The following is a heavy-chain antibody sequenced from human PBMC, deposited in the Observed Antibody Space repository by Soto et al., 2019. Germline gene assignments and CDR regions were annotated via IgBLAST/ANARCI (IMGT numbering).Heavy chain of an antibody. CDR1: CYTFTSYG. J-gene: IGHJ4*02. D-gene: IGHD2-21*01. CDR3: AREVSPLRWPTRSRYFDY. Sequence: SVKVSFKASCYTFTSYGISWVRQAPGQGLEWMGWISAYNGNTNYAQKLQGRVTMTTDTSTSTAYMELRSLRSDDTAVYYCAREVSPLRWPTRSRYFDYWGQGTLVTVSS. CDR2: ISAYNGNT. V-gene: IGHV1-18*04.